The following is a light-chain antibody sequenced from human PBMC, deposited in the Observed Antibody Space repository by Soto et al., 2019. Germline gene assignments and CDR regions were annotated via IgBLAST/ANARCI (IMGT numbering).Light chain of an antibody. CDR2: EDN. V-gene: IGLV6-57*01. CDR1: SGSIASNY. Sequence: NFMLTQPHSVSESPGKTVIISCTRSSGSIASNYVQWYQQRQGSSPTTVIYEDNQRPSGVPDRFSGPVDSSSNSASLTISGLETEDEADYFCQSYDATNQVFGGGTKLTVL. J-gene: IGLJ3*02. CDR3: QSYDATNQV.